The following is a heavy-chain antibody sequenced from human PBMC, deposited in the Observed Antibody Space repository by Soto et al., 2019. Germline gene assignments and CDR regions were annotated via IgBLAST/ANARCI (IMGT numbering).Heavy chain of an antibody. CDR2: IDGSGDGT. D-gene: IGHD1-1*01. Sequence: PGGSLRLSCAASGFTFSNYAMSWVRQAPGKGLEWVSGIDGSGDGTYYANSVKGRFTISRDNSKNTLFLQMNSLRAEDTAVYYCAKEQLERHFGFDYWGQGTLVTVSS. CDR3: AKEQLERHFGFDY. CDR1: GFTFSNYA. J-gene: IGHJ4*02. V-gene: IGHV3-23*01.